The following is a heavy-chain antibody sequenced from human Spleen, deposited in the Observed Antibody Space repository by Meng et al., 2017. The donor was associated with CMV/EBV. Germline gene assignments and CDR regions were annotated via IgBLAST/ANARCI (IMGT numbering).Heavy chain of an antibody. CDR2: INGDGSNT. Sequence: GGSLRLSCAASGFSFSSYWMHWVRQAPGKGLVWVSRINGDGSNTNYADSVKGRFTISRDNAKNTLYLQMNSLRAEDTALYYCARSGDKYQMEPGVYYYYYGMDVWGQGTTVTVSS. CDR1: GFSFSSYW. CDR3: ARSGDKYQMEPGVYYYYYGMDV. J-gene: IGHJ6*02. D-gene: IGHD2-2*01. V-gene: IGHV3-74*01.